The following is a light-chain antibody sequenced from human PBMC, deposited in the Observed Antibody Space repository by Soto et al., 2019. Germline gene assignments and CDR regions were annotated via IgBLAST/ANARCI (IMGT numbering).Light chain of an antibody. Sequence: QSALTQPASVSGSPGQSMTISCTGSSSDVGGYHYVSWYQQHPGKAPKLIIYQVSHRPSGVSDRFSGSKSGNTASLTISGLQGEDEATYYCSSFTSTHTSVFGTGTKVTVL. CDR2: QVS. V-gene: IGLV2-14*03. CDR3: SSFTSTHTSV. J-gene: IGLJ1*01. CDR1: SSDVGGYHY.